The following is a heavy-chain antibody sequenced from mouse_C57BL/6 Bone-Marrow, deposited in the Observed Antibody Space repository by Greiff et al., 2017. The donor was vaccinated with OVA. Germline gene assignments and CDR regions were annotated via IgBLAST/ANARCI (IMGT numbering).Heavy chain of an antibody. CDR3: ARRGCYYGSSYEFAY. CDR2: IHPNSGST. Sequence: QVQLQQPGAELVKPGASVKLSCKASGYTFTSYWMHWVKQRPGQGLEWIGMIHPNSGSTNYNEKLQSKATLTVDKSSSTAYMQLSSLTSEDSAVYDCARRGCYYGSSYEFAYWGQGTLVTVSA. J-gene: IGHJ3*01. D-gene: IGHD1-1*01. V-gene: IGHV1-64*01. CDR1: GYTFTSYW.